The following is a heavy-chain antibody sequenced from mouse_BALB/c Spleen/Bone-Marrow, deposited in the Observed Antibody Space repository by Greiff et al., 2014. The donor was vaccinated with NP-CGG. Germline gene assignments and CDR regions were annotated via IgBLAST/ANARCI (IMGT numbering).Heavy chain of an antibody. CDR3: ARECVGAWFAY. Sequence: VQLQQSGPELVKPGASVKIPCKASGYTFTDYNVDWVKQSHGKSLEWIGDINPNNGGTIYNLKFKGKATLTVDKSSSTAYMELRSLTSEDTAVDYCARECVGAWFAYWGQGTLVTVSA. V-gene: IGHV1-18*01. D-gene: IGHD3-1*01. CDR1: GYTFTDYN. J-gene: IGHJ3*01. CDR2: INPNNGGT.